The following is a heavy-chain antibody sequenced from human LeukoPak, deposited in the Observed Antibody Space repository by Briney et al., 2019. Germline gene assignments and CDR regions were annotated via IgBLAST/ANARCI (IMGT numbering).Heavy chain of an antibody. CDR2: INPDDGST. D-gene: IGHD3-16*01. Sequence: GGSLRLSCTASGFTFRKYWLHWVRQAPGKGLVWVSRINPDDGSTSYADSVKGRFTISRDSAKSTLYLQMNSLRAEDMALYYCAKGGNYYYYYMDVWGKGTTVTVSS. CDR1: GFTFRKYW. V-gene: IGHV3-74*01. J-gene: IGHJ6*03. CDR3: AKGGNYYYYYMDV.